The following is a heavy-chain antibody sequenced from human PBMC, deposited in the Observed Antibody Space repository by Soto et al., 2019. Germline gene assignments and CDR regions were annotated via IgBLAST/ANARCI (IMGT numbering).Heavy chain of an antibody. D-gene: IGHD1-26*01. Sequence: LRLSCAASGFTFRNYWMSWVRQAPGKGLEWVANINKDGSEKYYVDSVKGRFTISRDNAKNSLYLQMNSLRAEDTAMYYCAELSSWGQGTLVTVSS. CDR3: AELSS. V-gene: IGHV3-7*03. CDR1: GFTFRNYW. J-gene: IGHJ5*02. CDR2: INKDGSEK.